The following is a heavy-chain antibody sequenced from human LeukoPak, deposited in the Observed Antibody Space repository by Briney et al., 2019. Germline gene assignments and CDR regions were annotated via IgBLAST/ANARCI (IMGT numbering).Heavy chain of an antibody. Sequence: ASVKVSCKASGYAFISYGISWVRQAPGQGLEWMGWMSPYHGNTNYAQKLQGRVTMTTDTSTSTAYMELRTLRSDGTAVYYCARDGSGTWNDYWGQGTLVTVSS. V-gene: IGHV1-18*01. CDR1: GYAFISYG. J-gene: IGHJ4*02. CDR3: ARDGSGTWNDY. CDR2: MSPYHGNT. D-gene: IGHD3-10*01.